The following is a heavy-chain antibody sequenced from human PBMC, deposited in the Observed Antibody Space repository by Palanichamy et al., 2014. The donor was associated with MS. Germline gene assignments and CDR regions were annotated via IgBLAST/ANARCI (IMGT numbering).Heavy chain of an antibody. CDR3: ARSPSDPGAFDI. Sequence: QVQLVESGGGVVQPGRSLRLSCAASGFTFSSYAMHWVRQAPGKGLEWVAVISYDGSNKYYADSVKDRFTISRDNSKNTLFLQMNSLRAEDTAVYYCARSPSDPGAFDIWGQGTMVTVSS. CDR1: GFTFSSYA. CDR2: ISYDGSNK. J-gene: IGHJ3*02. V-gene: IGHV3-30*04.